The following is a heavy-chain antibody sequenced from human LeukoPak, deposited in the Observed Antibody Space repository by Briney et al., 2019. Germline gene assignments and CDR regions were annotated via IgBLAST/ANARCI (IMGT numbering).Heavy chain of an antibody. Sequence: GGSLRLSCSASGFTFSSYGMHWVRQAPGRGLEWVAAIWYDGINKYYADSVKGRFTISRDTSKSTLYLQMTSLRAEDTAVYYCARDAPAFGFYSSSLGYWGQGTLVTVST. V-gene: IGHV3-33*01. CDR1: GFTFSSYG. CDR2: IWYDGINK. D-gene: IGHD6-6*01. J-gene: IGHJ4*02. CDR3: ARDAPAFGFYSSSLGY.